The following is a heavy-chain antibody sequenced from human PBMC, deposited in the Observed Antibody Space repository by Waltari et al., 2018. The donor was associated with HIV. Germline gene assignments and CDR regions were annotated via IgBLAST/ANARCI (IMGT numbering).Heavy chain of an antibody. D-gene: IGHD4-4*01. CDR3: AKDRTTEFDY. V-gene: IGHV3-30*02. CDR1: GFTFSSSG. Sequence: QVQLVESGGGVVQPGGSLRLSCAASGFTFSSSGQHWVRQAPGKGLEWVAFIRYDGSNKYYADSVKGRFTISRDNSKNTLYLQMNSLRAEDTAVYYCAKDRTTEFDYWGQGTLVTVSS. CDR2: IRYDGSNK. J-gene: IGHJ4*02.